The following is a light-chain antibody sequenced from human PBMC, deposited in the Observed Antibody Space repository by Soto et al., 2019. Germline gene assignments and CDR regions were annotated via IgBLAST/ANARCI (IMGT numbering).Light chain of an antibody. CDR3: SAYTTTNTLV. J-gene: IGLJ2*01. Sequence: QSVLTQPASMSGSPGQSITISCTGTSSDVGGYDYVSWYQQHPGEAPKLMIYDVSNRPSGVSNRFSGSKSGNSASLTISWLQAEDDADYYCSAYTTTNTLVFGGGTKLTVL. V-gene: IGLV2-14*03. CDR1: SSDVGGYDY. CDR2: DVS.